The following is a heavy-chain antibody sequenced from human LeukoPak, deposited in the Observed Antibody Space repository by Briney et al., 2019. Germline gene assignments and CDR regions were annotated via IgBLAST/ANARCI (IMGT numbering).Heavy chain of an antibody. V-gene: IGHV3-30*02. CDR3: VKEASWSGYYITYYFDY. J-gene: IGHJ4*02. CDR2: IRYDIKMK. D-gene: IGHD3-3*01. Sequence: GGSQRLSCAASGFTFSSCGMHWVRQAPGKGLEWVAFIRYDIKMKSYAESVRGRFTISRDNSNNTLYLEMNSLRPEDTAVYYCVKEASWSGYYITYYFDYWGQGTLVTVSS. CDR1: GFTFSSCG.